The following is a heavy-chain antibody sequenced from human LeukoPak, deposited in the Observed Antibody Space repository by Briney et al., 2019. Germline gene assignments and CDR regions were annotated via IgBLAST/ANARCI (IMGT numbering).Heavy chain of an antibody. CDR3: AQTIVGATEGGTYFDY. CDR1: GFSLSTSGVG. D-gene: IGHD1-26*01. J-gene: IGHJ4*02. V-gene: IGHV2-5*02. CDR2: IYWDDDN. Sequence: SGPTLVKPTQTLTLTCTFSGFSLSTSGVGVGWIRQPPGKALEWLALIYWDDDNRYSPSLKSRLTITKDTSKNQLVLTMTNMDPVDTATYYCAQTIVGATEGGTYFDYWGQGTLVTVSS.